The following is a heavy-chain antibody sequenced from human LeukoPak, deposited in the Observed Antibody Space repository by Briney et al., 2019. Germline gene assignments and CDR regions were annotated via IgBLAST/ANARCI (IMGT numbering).Heavy chain of an antibody. CDR1: GGTFSSYA. J-gene: IGHJ3*02. D-gene: IGHD2-15*01. CDR3: ASRLRTCSGGSCYSTRHAFDI. Sequence: SVKVSCKASGGTFSSYAISWVRQAPGQGLEWMGGIIPIFGTANYAQKFQGRVTITADESTSTAYMELSSLRSEDTAVYYCASRLRTCSGGSCYSTRHAFDIWGQGTMATVSS. V-gene: IGHV1-69*13. CDR2: IIPIFGTA.